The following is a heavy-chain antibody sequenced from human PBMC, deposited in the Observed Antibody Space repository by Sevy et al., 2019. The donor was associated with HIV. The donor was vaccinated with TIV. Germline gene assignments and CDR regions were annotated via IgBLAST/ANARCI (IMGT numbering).Heavy chain of an antibody. J-gene: IGHJ3*02. CDR2: IYYSGST. Sequence: SETLSLTCTVSGGSISSGGYYWSWIRQHPGKGLEWIGYIYYSGSTYYNPSLKSRVTISVDTSKNQFSLKLSSVTAADTAVYYCARDRYSSGYVHAFDIWGQGTMVTVSS. V-gene: IGHV4-31*03. D-gene: IGHD5-18*01. CDR1: GGSISSGGYY. CDR3: ARDRYSSGYVHAFDI.